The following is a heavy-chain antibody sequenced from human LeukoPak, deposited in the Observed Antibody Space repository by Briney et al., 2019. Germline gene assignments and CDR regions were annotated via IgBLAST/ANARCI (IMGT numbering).Heavy chain of an antibody. V-gene: IGHV3-23*01. CDR3: AKDHEQWLVRTEYMDV. CDR2: ISGSGGST. CDR1: GFTFSSYA. Sequence: GGSLRLSCAASGFTFSSYAMSWVRQAPGKGLEWVSAISGSGGSTYYADSVKGRFTISTDNSKNTLYLQMNSLRAEDTAVYYCAKDHEQWLVRTEYMDVWGKGTTVTVSS. D-gene: IGHD6-19*01. J-gene: IGHJ6*03.